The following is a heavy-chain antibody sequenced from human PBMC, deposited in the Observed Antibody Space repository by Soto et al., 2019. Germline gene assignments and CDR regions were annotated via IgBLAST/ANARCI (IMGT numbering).Heavy chain of an antibody. D-gene: IGHD3-10*01. CDR3: ARRVQVNGVITPDNWLAP. V-gene: IGHV4-39*01. CDR1: GGSISSSSYY. J-gene: IGHJ5*02. CDR2: VYYTGST. Sequence: PSETLSITCTVSGGSISSSSYYWGWSRQPPGKGLEWFGCVYYTGSTYSNPSLRSRVTMSVDTSKNQFSLRLSSVTAADTAVYYCARRVQVNGVITPDNWLAPWGQGTRVTVSS.